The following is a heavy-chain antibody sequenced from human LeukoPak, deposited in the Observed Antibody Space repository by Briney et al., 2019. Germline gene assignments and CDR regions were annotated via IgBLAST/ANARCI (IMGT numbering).Heavy chain of an antibody. CDR1: GFTFSSYA. Sequence: PGGSLRLSCAASGFTFSSYAMSWVRQAPGKGLEWVSANSGSGGSTYYADSVKGRFTISRDNSKNTLYLQMNSLRAEDTAVYYCARGRGYSHSNWVDPWGQGTMVTVSS. V-gene: IGHV3-23*01. D-gene: IGHD5-12*01. J-gene: IGHJ5*02. CDR3: ARGRGYSHSNWVDP. CDR2: NSGSGGST.